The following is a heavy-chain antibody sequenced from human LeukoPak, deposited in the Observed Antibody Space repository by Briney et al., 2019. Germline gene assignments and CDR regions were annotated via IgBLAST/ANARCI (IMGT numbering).Heavy chain of an antibody. CDR3: AREPIVGATTNYYYYMDV. CDR2: INPNTGGT. CDR1: GYTFTGYY. D-gene: IGHD1-26*01. V-gene: IGHV1-2*02. J-gene: IGHJ6*03. Sequence: ASVKVSCKASGYTFTGYYIHWVRQAPGQGLEWVGWINPNTGGTNSAQKFQGRVTMTRDTSISTAYMELSRLRSDDTAVYYCAREPIVGATTNYYYYMDVWGKGTTVSISS.